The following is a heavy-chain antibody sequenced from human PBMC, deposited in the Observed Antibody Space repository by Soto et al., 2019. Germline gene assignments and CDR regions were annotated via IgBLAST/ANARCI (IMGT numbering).Heavy chain of an antibody. Sequence: QVQLQESGPGLVKPSETLSLTCTVSGGSVSSGSYYWSWIRQPPGKGLEWIGYIYYSGSTNYNPSPQRRVTITVETSKNQVSLKLRFVTAAEKAVLFCAGRVWWLRRGVEVSFDYWGQGTLVTVSS. J-gene: IGHJ4*02. V-gene: IGHV4-61*01. D-gene: IGHD5-12*01. CDR1: GGSVSSGSYY. CDR2: IYYSGST. CDR3: AGRVWWLRRGVEVSFDY.